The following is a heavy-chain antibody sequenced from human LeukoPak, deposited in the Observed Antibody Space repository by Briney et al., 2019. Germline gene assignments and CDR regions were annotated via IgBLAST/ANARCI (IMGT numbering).Heavy chain of an antibody. CDR1: GGTFSSYA. J-gene: IGHJ6*03. CDR2: IIPIFGTA. D-gene: IGHD1-26*01. Sequence: SVKVSCKASGGTFSSYAISWVRQAPGQGLEWMGGIIPIFGTANYAQKFQGRVTITADESTSTAYMELSSLRSEDTAVYYCASGATFDYYYYYMDVWGKGTTVTISS. CDR3: ASGATFDYYYYYMDV. V-gene: IGHV1-69*13.